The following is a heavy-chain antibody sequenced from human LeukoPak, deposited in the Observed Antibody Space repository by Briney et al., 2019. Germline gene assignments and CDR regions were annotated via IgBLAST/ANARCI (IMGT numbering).Heavy chain of an antibody. CDR2: IYHSGST. CDR3: ARNGGNSDFDY. Sequence: SETLSLTCAVSGGSISSSSGNCWTWVRQPPGKGLEWIGEIYHSGSTNYNPSLKSRVTMLLDRSKNQFSLKLSSVTAADTAVYYCARNGGNSDFDYWGQGTLVTVSS. J-gene: IGHJ4*02. V-gene: IGHV4-4*02. D-gene: IGHD4-23*01. CDR1: GGSISSSSGNC.